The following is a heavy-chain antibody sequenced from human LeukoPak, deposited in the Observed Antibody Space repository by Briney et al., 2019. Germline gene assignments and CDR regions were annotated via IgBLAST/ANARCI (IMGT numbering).Heavy chain of an antibody. Sequence: GPSVKVSCKASGFTFTSSAVQWVRQARGQRLEWIGWIVVGSGNTNYAQKFQERVTITRDMSTSTAYMELSSLRSEDTAVYYCAAVPNYYDSSGDGAFDIWGQGTMVTVSS. CDR2: IVVGSGNT. CDR3: AAVPNYYDSSGDGAFDI. CDR1: GFTFTSSA. D-gene: IGHD3-22*01. J-gene: IGHJ3*02. V-gene: IGHV1-58*01.